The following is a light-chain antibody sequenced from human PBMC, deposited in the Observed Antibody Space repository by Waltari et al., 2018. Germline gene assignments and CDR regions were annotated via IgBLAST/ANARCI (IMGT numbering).Light chain of an antibody. CDR3: NSFAGSDTVV. CDR2: DVN. V-gene: IGLV2-8*01. Sequence: QSALTQPPSASGSPGQSVTISCTGTSGDIGAYNSVNWYRQHPDKVPKLMIYDVNRLPAWVPDRFSGSKSGNTASLTFSGLQPEDEAVYCCNSFAGSDTVVFGGGTTLTVL. J-gene: IGLJ2*01. CDR1: SGDIGAYNS.